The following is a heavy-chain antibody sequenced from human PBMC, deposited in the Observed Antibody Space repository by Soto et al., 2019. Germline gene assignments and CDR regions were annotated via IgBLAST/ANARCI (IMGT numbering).Heavy chain of an antibody. CDR2: INHSGST. D-gene: IGHD3-9*01. CDR1: GGSFSGYY. Sequence: SETLSLTCAVYGGSFSGYYWSWIRQPPGKGLEWIGEINHSGSTNYNPSLKSRVTISVDTSKNQFSLKLSSVTAADTAVYYCARLFLRDYDILTGYYKPLYYFDYWGQGTLVTVSS. V-gene: IGHV4-34*01. J-gene: IGHJ4*02. CDR3: ARLFLRDYDILTGYYKPLYYFDY.